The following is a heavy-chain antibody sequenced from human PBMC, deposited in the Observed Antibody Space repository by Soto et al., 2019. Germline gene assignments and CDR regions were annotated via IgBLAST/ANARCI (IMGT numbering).Heavy chain of an antibody. V-gene: IGHV3-23*01. CDR2: ISGSGGST. CDR3: AKGYRFGELPRPFDY. D-gene: IGHD3-10*01. Sequence: GGSLRLSCAASGFTFSSYAMSWVRQAPGKGLEWVSAISGSGGSTYYADSVKGRFTISRDNSKNTLYLQMNSLRAEDTAVYYCAKGYRFGELPRPFDYWGQGTLVTVSS. J-gene: IGHJ4*02. CDR1: GFTFSSYA.